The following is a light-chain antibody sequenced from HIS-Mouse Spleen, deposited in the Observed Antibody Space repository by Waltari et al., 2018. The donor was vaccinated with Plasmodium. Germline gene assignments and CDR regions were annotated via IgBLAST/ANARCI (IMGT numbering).Light chain of an antibody. J-gene: IGLJ3*02. V-gene: IGLV3-10*01. CDR1: ALPTKY. CDR3: YSTDSSGNHRV. Sequence: SYELTQPPSVSVSPGQTARITCSGDALPTKYAYWYQQKSGQAPVLVIYEDSKRPSGSPERFSGSSSGTMATLTISGAQVEDEADYYGYSTDSSGNHRVFGGGTKLTVL. CDR2: EDS.